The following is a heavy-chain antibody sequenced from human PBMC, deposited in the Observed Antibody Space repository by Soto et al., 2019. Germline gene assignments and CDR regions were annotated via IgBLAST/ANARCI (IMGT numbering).Heavy chain of an antibody. Sequence: QVQLVQSGAEVKKPGSSVKVSCKASGGTFSSYAISWVRQAPGQGLEWMGGVTPIFGSANYAQKFQGRVTITADESTSTADMDLSSLRSEDTAVYYCARDLKRYYDSSGYGYYYYGMDVWGQGTTVTVSS. J-gene: IGHJ6*02. CDR1: GGTFSSYA. D-gene: IGHD3-22*01. V-gene: IGHV1-69*01. CDR2: VTPIFGSA. CDR3: ARDLKRYYDSSGYGYYYYGMDV.